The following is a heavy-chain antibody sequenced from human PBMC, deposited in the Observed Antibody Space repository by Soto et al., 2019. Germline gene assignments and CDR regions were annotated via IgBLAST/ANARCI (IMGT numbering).Heavy chain of an antibody. CDR1: GYSFTSYW. D-gene: IGHD1-1*01. Sequence: GESLKISCKVSGYSFTSYWISWVRQMPGKGLEWMGRIDPSDSYTNYSPSFQGHVTISADKSISTAYLQWSSLKASDTAMYYCARRFGTTGTGYYYYYGMDVWGQGTTVTVSS. CDR2: IDPSDSYT. CDR3: ARRFGTTGTGYYYYYGMDV. V-gene: IGHV5-10-1*01. J-gene: IGHJ6*02.